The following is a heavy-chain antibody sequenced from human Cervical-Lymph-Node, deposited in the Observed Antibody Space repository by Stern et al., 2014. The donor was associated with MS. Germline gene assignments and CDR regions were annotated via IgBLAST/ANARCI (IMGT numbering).Heavy chain of an antibody. V-gene: IGHV3-30-3*01. Sequence: VQLVESEGGVVQPGRSLRLSCAASGFTFSSYAMHWVRQAPGKGLEWVALISYDGSKKYYADSVKGRFTISRDNSENTVYLQMNSLRAEDTAVYYCARVVAVAGTSFDYWGQGTAVTVSS. CDR2: ISYDGSKK. J-gene: IGHJ4*02. CDR3: ARVVAVAGTSFDY. D-gene: IGHD6-19*01. CDR1: GFTFSSYA.